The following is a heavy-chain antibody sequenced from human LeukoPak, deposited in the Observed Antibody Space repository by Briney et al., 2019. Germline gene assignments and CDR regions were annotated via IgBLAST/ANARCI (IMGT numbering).Heavy chain of an antibody. D-gene: IGHD6-6*01. J-gene: IGHJ4*02. CDR1: GFRFTNYW. V-gene: IGHV3-74*03. Sequence: GGSLRLSCVGSGFRFTNYWMHWVRQAPGKGLVWVSRVLSDGSRITYADSVKGRFTISRDNAKNTLYLQMNSLRAEDTAVYYCARDPGIAARNHDYWGQGTLVTVSS. CDR3: ARDPGIAARNHDY. CDR2: VLSDGSRI.